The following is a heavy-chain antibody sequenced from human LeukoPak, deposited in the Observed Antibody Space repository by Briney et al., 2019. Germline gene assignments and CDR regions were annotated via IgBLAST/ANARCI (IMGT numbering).Heavy chain of an antibody. Sequence: PGGSLRLSCAASGFTFSSYGMHWVRQAPGKGLEWVAFIRYDGSNKYYADSVKGRFTISRDNSKNTLYLQMNSLRAEDTAVYYCAKYDSSGYYWGSIDYWGQGTLVTVSS. CDR2: IRYDGSNK. CDR1: GFTFSSYG. V-gene: IGHV3-30*02. CDR3: AKYDSSGYYWGSIDY. D-gene: IGHD3-22*01. J-gene: IGHJ4*02.